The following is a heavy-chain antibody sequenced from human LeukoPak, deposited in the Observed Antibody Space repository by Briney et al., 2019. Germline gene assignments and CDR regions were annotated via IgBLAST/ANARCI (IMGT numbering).Heavy chain of an antibody. CDR3: AKDGPRYILTGYVDY. J-gene: IGHJ4*02. CDR1: GFTFSSHR. D-gene: IGHD3-9*01. Sequence: GGSLRLSCAASGFTFSSHRMHWVRQPPGKGLARVAVISYDGSNKCYADSVKCRFTMSRDNSKNTLYLQMNSLRAEDTAVYYCAKDGPRYILTGYVDYWGQGTLVTVSS. V-gene: IGHV3-30*18. CDR2: ISYDGSNK.